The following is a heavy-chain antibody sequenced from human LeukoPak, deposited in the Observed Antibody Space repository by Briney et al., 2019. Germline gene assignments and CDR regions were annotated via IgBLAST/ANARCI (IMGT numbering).Heavy chain of an antibody. V-gene: IGHV3-7*01. J-gene: IGHJ4*02. Sequence: PGGSLRLSCAASGFTFSSYAMTWIRQAPGKGLEWVANIKGDESAKYYVDSVKGRFTISRDNAYNSLYLQMNSLRAEDTAVYYCARDRIAAAGTDYDYWGQGALVTASS. D-gene: IGHD6-13*01. CDR3: ARDRIAAAGTDYDY. CDR1: GFTFSSYA. CDR2: IKGDESAK.